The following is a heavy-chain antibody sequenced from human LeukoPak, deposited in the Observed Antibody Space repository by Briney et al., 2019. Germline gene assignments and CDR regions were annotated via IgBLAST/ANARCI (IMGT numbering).Heavy chain of an antibody. CDR1: GYTFTGYY. CDR3: ARDGLSMMVEFDY. Sequence: ASVKVSCKASGYTFTGYYMHWVRQAPGQGLECMGWINPNSGGTNSAQKFQGRVTLTTDMSTSTLYMELSSLRSDDTAVYYCARDGLSMMVEFDYWGQGTLVTVSS. J-gene: IGHJ4*02. CDR2: INPNSGGT. V-gene: IGHV1-2*02. D-gene: IGHD2-15*01.